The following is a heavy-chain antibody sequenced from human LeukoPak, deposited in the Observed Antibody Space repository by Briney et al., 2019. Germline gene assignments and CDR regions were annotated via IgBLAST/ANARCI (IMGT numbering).Heavy chain of an antibody. CDR3: AGGTTNTKGAFDM. J-gene: IGHJ3*02. CDR2: INPSGSST. CDR1: GYTFTNYY. V-gene: IGHV1-46*01. D-gene: IGHD2-8*01. Sequence: ASVKVSCKASGYTFTNYYIHWVRQAPGQGLEWMGIINPSGSSTSYAQKFQGRVTMTRDTSTSTVYMELSSLRSEDTAVYYCAGGTTNTKGAFDMWGHGTMVTVSS.